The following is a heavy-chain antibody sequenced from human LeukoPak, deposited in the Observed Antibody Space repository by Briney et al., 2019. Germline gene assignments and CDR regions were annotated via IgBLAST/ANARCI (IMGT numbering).Heavy chain of an antibody. J-gene: IGHJ4*02. CDR1: GFTFSSYG. V-gene: IGHV3-33*03. CDR3: ASGLVGGSFDY. CDR2: IWYDGSNR. D-gene: IGHD3-10*01. Sequence: GRSLRLSCAASGFTFSSYGMHWVRQAPGKGLEWVAIIWYDGSNRFYADSVKGRFTISRDNSKSTLYLQMNSLRAEDTAVYFCASGLVGGSFDYWGQGTLVTVFS.